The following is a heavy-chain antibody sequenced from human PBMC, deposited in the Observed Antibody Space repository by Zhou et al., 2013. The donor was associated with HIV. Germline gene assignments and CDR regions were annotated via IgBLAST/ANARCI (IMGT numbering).Heavy chain of an antibody. CDR1: GYTFTSYY. Sequence: QVQLVQSASEILKPGATAKVSCKTSGYTFTSYYIHWLRQAPGQRLEVIGMINPTTGGTTYTQKFQARVIMTRDTAVSTAYMDLSRLTSDDTAVYFCLRGPFWGQGTLVIVSS. CDR2: INPTTGGT. V-gene: IGHV1-2*02. J-gene: IGHJ4*02. CDR3: LRGPF. D-gene: IGHD5-12*01.